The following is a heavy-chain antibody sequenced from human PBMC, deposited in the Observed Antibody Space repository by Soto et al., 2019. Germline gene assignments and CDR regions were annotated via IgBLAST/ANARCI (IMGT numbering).Heavy chain of an antibody. V-gene: IGHV3-20*04. Sequence: EVQLVESGGGVVRPGGSLRLSCAASGFTFDDYGMSWFRQAPGKGLEWVSGSNWNGGSTGYADSVKGRFTISIDNAKNSLYLQMNSLRAEDTALYYCARGPQDYGAYGARNWFDPWGQGTLVNVSS. CDR2: SNWNGGST. CDR1: GFTFDDYG. CDR3: ARGPQDYGAYGARNWFDP. D-gene: IGHD4-17*01. J-gene: IGHJ5*02.